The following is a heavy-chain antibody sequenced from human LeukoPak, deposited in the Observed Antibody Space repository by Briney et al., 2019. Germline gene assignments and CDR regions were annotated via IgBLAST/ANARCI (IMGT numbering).Heavy chain of an antibody. Sequence: PSETLSLTCAVYGGSFSGYYWSWIRQPPGKGLEWIGEINHSGSTNYNPSLKSRVTISADTSKNQFSLKLSSVTAADTAVYYCASGPYSSSYTIDYWGQGTLVTVSS. V-gene: IGHV4-34*01. D-gene: IGHD6-6*01. CDR2: INHSGST. J-gene: IGHJ4*02. CDR3: ASGPYSSSYTIDY. CDR1: GGSFSGYY.